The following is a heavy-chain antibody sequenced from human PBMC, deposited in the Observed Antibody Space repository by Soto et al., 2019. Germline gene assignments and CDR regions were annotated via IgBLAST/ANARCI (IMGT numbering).Heavy chain of an antibody. J-gene: IGHJ4*02. D-gene: IGHD3-9*01. CDR3: ARGYYDILTGPQYYFDY. Sequence: PSETLSLTCTVSGGSISSYYWSWIRQPPGKGLEWIGYFYYSGSTNYNPSLKSRVTISVDTSKILFSLKLGSVTAADTALYYCARGYYDILTGPQYYFDYWGQGTLVTVSS. CDR1: GGSISSYY. V-gene: IGHV4-59*01. CDR2: FYYSGST.